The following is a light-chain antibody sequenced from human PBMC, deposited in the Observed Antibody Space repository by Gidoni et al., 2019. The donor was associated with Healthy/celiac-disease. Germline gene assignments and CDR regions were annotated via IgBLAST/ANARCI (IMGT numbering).Light chain of an antibody. CDR1: QSVSSSY. V-gene: IGKV3-20*01. CDR3: QPYGSSSWT. CDR2: GAS. Sequence: EIVLTQSPGTLSLSPGERATLSCRASQSVSSSYLAWYQQKPGQAPRLLIFGASSRATGIPDRFSGLGSGTDFTLTLSRLEPEAFAVYYCQPYGSSSWTFGQGTKVEIK. J-gene: IGKJ1*01.